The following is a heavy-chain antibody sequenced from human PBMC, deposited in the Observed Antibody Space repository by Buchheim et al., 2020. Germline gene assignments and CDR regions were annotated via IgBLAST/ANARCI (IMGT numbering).Heavy chain of an antibody. Sequence: EVQLLESGGGLVQPGGSLRLSCAASGFTFSSYAMSWVRQAPGKGLEWVSTLSGTGGSTYYADSVKGRFTISRDNSKNTLYPHMNSLRAEDTAVYYCAKMEGGLTVTMCPDYWGQGTL. J-gene: IGHJ4*02. D-gene: IGHD4-17*01. CDR3: AKMEGGLTVTMCPDY. CDR2: LSGTGGST. V-gene: IGHV3-23*01. CDR1: GFTFSSYA.